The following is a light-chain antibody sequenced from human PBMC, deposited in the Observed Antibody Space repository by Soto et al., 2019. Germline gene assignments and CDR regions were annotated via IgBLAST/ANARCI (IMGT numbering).Light chain of an antibody. J-gene: IGLJ1*01. CDR2: DVS. Sequence: QAVVTQPASVSGSPGQSITISCTGTSSDVGAYDYVSWYQQYPGKAPKLMLFDVSDRPSGVSNRFSGSKSGNTASLTISGLQAEDEADYYCSSYTSSTQYVFGTGTKLTVL. CDR1: SSDVGAYDY. CDR3: SSYTSSTQYV. V-gene: IGLV2-14*01.